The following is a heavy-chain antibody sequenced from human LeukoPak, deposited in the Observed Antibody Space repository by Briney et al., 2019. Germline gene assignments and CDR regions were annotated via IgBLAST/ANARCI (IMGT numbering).Heavy chain of an antibody. CDR1: GLTFISYG. D-gene: IGHD3-22*01. V-gene: IGHV3-30*02. CDR3: AKWRSSGYYLDY. CDR2: IRYDGNNK. Sequence: TGRSLRVSCAAAGLTFISYGMHWVGQAPGMGLDWVAFIRYDGNNKYYADSVKGRFTISRDNSKNTLYLQMNSLRAEDTAVYYCAKWRSSGYYLDYWGQGTLVTVSS. J-gene: IGHJ4*02.